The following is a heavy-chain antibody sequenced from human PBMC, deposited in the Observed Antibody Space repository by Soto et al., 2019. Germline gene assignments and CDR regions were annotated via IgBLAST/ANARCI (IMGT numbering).Heavy chain of an antibody. D-gene: IGHD3-22*01. J-gene: IGHJ4*02. Sequence: EVQLLESGGGLVQPGGSLRLSCAASGFTFRNSAMNWVRQVPGKGLEWVSAIGGGGATTFYADSLKGRFTVSRDNSKNTLYLQMNSLRAEDTAVYYCVFASSGKYFFEHWGQGALVTVSS. CDR1: GFTFRNSA. CDR3: VFASSGKYFFEH. V-gene: IGHV3-23*01. CDR2: IGGGGATT.